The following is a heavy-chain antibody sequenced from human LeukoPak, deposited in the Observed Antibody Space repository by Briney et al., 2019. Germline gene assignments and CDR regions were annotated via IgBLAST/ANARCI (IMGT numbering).Heavy chain of an antibody. CDR1: GFPVSSNY. CDR3: AKRVSSGYHWYFDY. CDR2: ISGSGGST. J-gene: IGHJ4*02. Sequence: GALRLSCAASGFPVSSNYMSWVRQAPGKGLEWVSAISGSGGSTYYADSVKGRFTISRDNSKNTLCLQMNSLRAEDTAVYYCAKRVSSGYHWYFDYWGQGTLVTVSS. D-gene: IGHD3-22*01. V-gene: IGHV3-23*01.